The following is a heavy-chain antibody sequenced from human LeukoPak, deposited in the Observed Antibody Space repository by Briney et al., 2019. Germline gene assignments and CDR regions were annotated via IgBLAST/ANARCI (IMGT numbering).Heavy chain of an antibody. V-gene: IGHV3-30*02. CDR3: AKILASSWELPLPFDY. CDR2: IRYDGSNK. D-gene: IGHD1-26*01. J-gene: IGHJ4*02. Sequence: GGSLRLSCAASGFTFSSYGMHWVRQAPGKGLEWVAFIRYDGSNKYYADSVKGRFTISRDNSKNTLYLQMNSLRAEDTAVYYCAKILASSWELPLPFDYWGQGTLVTVSS. CDR1: GFTFSSYG.